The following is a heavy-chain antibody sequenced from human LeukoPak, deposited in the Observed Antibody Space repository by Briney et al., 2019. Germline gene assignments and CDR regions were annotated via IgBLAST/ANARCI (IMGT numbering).Heavy chain of an antibody. CDR3: ATEPGYRSGGRCYGGWFDP. Sequence: PSATLSLTCAAYGGSFSGYYWRWIRQAPGQGLEWIGEINPSGSTNYNPSLKSRVTISVDTSKNQFSLKLSSVTAADTAVYYCATEPGYRSGGRCYGGWFDPWGQGTLVTVSS. CDR2: INPSGST. J-gene: IGHJ5*02. V-gene: IGHV4-34*01. CDR1: GGSFSGYY. D-gene: IGHD2-15*01.